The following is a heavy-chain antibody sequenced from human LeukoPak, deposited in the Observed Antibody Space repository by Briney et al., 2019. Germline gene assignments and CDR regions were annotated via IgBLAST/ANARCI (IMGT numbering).Heavy chain of an antibody. Sequence: GGSLRLSCAVSGFTSTAYSMVWVRQAPGKGLEWVSSISSDGTYKYYADSVKDRFIISRDNAKNSLHLQMNSLRAEDTAVYYCARDPPTYYYGSGSSDMDIDYWGQGTLVTVSS. D-gene: IGHD3-10*01. CDR1: GFTSTAYS. CDR3: ARDPPTYYYGSGSSDMDIDY. V-gene: IGHV3-21*01. J-gene: IGHJ4*02. CDR2: ISSDGTYK.